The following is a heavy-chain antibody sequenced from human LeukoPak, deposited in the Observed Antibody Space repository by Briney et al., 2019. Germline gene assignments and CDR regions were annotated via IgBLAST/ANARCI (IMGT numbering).Heavy chain of an antibody. CDR2: INTSGGST. CDR3: ARSWGELLLFDY. V-gene: IGHV1-46*01. CDR1: GYTFTSYY. Sequence: GASVKVSCKASGYTFTSYYMHWVRQAPGQGLEWMGIINTSGGSTSYAQKFQGRVTMTRDMSTSTVYMELSSLRSEDTAVYYCARSWGELLLFDYWGQGTLVTVSS. J-gene: IGHJ4*02. D-gene: IGHD1-26*01.